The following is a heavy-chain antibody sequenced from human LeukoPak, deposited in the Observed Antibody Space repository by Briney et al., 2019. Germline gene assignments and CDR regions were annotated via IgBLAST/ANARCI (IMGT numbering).Heavy chain of an antibody. CDR3: ARSYCSGGSCYEDY. Sequence: SETLSLTCTVSGGSISSSSYYWGWIRQPPGKGLEWIGSIYYSGSTYYNPSLKSRVTISVDTSKNQFSLKLSSVTAADTAVYYCARSYCSGGSCYEDYWGQGTLVTVSS. J-gene: IGHJ4*02. CDR1: GGSISSSSYY. CDR2: IYYSGST. V-gene: IGHV4-39*07. D-gene: IGHD2-15*01.